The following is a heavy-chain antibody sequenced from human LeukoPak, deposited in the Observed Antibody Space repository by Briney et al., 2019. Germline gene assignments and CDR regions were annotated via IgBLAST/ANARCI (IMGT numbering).Heavy chain of an antibody. CDR3: ARTFYYESSDYYYYAFDI. Sequence: ASETLSLTCTVSGGSISSYYWTWIRQPPGKVLEWIGYAYYTGSTNYNPSLKSRVTISVDTSKNQFSLKLSSVTAADTAVYYCARTFYYESSDYYYYAFDIWGQGTMVTVSS. J-gene: IGHJ3*02. D-gene: IGHD3-22*01. CDR1: GGSISSYY. V-gene: IGHV4-59*01. CDR2: AYYTGST.